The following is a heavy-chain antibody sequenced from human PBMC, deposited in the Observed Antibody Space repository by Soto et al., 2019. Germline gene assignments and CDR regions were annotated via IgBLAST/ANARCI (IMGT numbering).Heavy chain of an antibody. J-gene: IGHJ6*01. CDR1: GCDFTAYD. V-gene: IGHV1-8*02. D-gene: IGHD6-13*01. CDR3: GRGPSPRAPAGGTPYYYAMDV. CDR2: MNPINGAT. Sequence: QVQLVQSGAEVKQSGASVKVSCKASGCDFTAYDINWVRQASGQGLEWMGWMNPINGATGSARRFQGRVSMTRNTATGTAYLELTSLRSDDSAVYYCGRGPSPRAPAGGTPYYYAMDVW.